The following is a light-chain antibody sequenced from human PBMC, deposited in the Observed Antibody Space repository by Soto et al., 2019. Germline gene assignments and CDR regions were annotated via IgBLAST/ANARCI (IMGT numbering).Light chain of an antibody. J-gene: IGLJ2*01. CDR2: GNN. CDR3: QSCDSSLSVV. Sequence: SVLTQPPSVSGAPGQRVTIPCTGSSTSIGAGYDVHWYQQLPGTAPKLLIYGNNKRPAGVPDRFSGSKSGTSASMAITGLQAEDEADYYCQSCDSSLSVVFGGGTKLTVL. CDR1: STSIGAGYD. V-gene: IGLV1-40*01.